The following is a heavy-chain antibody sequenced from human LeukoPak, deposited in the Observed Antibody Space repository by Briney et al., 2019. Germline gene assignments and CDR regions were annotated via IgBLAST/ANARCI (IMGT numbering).Heavy chain of an antibody. CDR1: GGSISGYY. CDR2: IYYSGST. V-gene: IGHV4-59*01. J-gene: IGHJ2*01. CDR3: ARSVVTLYWYFDL. Sequence: SETLSLTCTVSGGSISGYYYNWIRQPPGKGLEWIGYIYYSGSTDYNPSLKSRVTISLDTSKNQFSLKLSSVTTADTAVYYCARSVVTLYWYFDLWGRGTLVTVSS. D-gene: IGHD4-23*01.